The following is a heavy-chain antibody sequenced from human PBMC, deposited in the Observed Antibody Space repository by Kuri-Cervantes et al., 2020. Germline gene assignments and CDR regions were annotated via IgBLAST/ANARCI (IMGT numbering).Heavy chain of an antibody. CDR2: IYTSGST. D-gene: IGHD1-7*01. CDR3: ARVLIRSWYNWNYGIGHWFDP. Sequence: SETLSLTCTVSGGSISSGSYYWSWIRQPAGKGLEWIGRIYTSGSTNYNPSLKSRVAMSVDTSKNQFSLKLSSVTAADTAVYYCARVLIRSWYNWNYGIGHWFDPWGQGTLVTVSS. J-gene: IGHJ5*02. V-gene: IGHV4-61*02. CDR1: GGSISSGSYY.